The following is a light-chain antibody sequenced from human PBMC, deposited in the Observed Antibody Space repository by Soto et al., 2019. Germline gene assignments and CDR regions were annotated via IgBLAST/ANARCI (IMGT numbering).Light chain of an antibody. J-gene: IGKJ4*01. V-gene: IGKV3D-15*01. Sequence: EIELTQSPATLSLSPGETATLSCRASQNVDKFLAWYQQRPGQPPRLLIFDSSNRATGVPVRFSGSGSGTEFTLTISSLQSEDCAIYYCQQYHTWPITFGGGTKVDIK. CDR3: QQYHTWPIT. CDR1: QNVDKF. CDR2: DSS.